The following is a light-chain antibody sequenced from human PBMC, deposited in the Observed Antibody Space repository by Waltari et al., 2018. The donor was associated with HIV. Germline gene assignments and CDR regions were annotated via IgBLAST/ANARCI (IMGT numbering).Light chain of an antibody. CDR2: QNN. CDR3: QAWTSPGSI. CDR1: DLGHKH. V-gene: IGLV3-1*01. Sequence: QPPSVSVSAGQTATITCSGDDLGHKHVYWYQQRPGQSPVLVMSQNNKRPSGIPERFSGSKSGNTATLTISGTQTLDEATYYCQAWTSPGSIFGGGTILTVL. J-gene: IGLJ2*01.